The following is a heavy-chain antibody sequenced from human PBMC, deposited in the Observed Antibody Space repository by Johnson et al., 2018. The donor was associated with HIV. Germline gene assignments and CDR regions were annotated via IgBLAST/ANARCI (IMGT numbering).Heavy chain of an antibody. CDR2: IKQDGSER. V-gene: IGHV3-7*05. J-gene: IGHJ3*02. CDR3: ARVGATSGAFDI. D-gene: IGHD1-26*01. CDR1: GFTFSRYW. Sequence: VKLVESGGGLVQPGGSLRLSCAASGFTFSRYWMTWVRQAPGKGLEWVAYIKQDGSERYYVDSVKGRFTISRDNAEKSLFLQMNSLGAEDTAFYYFARVGATSGAFDIWGQGTLVTVSS.